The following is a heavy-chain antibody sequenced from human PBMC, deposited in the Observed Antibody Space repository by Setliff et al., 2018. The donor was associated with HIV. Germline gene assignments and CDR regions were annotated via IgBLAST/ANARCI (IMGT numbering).Heavy chain of an antibody. V-gene: IGHV1-18*01. CDR3: ARDVGTYDGGYRFGLQH. Sequence: ASVKVSCKASGYTFTDYGISWVRQAPGQGLEWMGWISAYNGNTKYAQKFQGRFTISRDNAKNSLYLQMNSLRAEDTAVYYCARDVGTYDGGYRFGLQHWGQGTLVTVSS. J-gene: IGHJ1*01. CDR2: ISAYNGNT. D-gene: IGHD5-18*01. CDR1: GYTFTDYG.